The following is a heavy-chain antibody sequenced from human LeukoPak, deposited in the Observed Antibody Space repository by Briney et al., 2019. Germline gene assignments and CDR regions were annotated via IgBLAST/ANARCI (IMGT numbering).Heavy chain of an antibody. Sequence: SETLSLTCTVSGGPISSYYWSWIRQPPGKGLEWIGYIYYSGSTNYNPSLKSRVTISVDTSKNQFSLKLSSVTAADTAVYYCARHPAEYCSSTSCSFNWFDPWGQGTLVTVSS. J-gene: IGHJ5*02. CDR1: GGPISSYY. CDR3: ARHPAEYCSSTSCSFNWFDP. D-gene: IGHD2-2*01. CDR2: IYYSGST. V-gene: IGHV4-59*08.